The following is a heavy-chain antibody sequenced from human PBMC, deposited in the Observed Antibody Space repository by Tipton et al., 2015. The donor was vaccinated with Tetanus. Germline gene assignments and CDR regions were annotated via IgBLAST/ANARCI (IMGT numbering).Heavy chain of an antibody. J-gene: IGHJ5*02. CDR1: GYTFTRYD. CDR2: MNPNSGNT. V-gene: IGHV1-8*01. CDR3: ASTRYCSGGSCYAQFDP. D-gene: IGHD2-15*01. Sequence: QVQLVQSGAEVKKPGASVKVSCKASGYTFTRYDINWVRQATGQGLEWMGWMNPNSGNTGYAQKFQGRVTMTRNTSISTAYMELSSLRSEDTAVYYCASTRYCSGGSCYAQFDPWGQGTLVTVSS.